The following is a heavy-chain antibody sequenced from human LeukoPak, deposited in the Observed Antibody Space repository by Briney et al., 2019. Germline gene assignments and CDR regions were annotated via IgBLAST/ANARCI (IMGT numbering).Heavy chain of an antibody. CDR1: GCTFSGAW. CDR2: IREDGTEK. V-gene: IGHV3-7*01. CDR3: TRRFDY. J-gene: IGHJ4*02. Sequence: GGSLRLSCTASGCTFSGAWMTWVRQAPGKGLEGVANIREDGTEKNYVDSVKGRSTTSTDNAKTSLFLQMNSLRTEDTAVYYCTRRFDYWGQGTLVTVSS.